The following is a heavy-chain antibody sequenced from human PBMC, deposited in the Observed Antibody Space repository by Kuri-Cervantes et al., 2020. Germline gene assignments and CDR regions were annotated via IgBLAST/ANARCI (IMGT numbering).Heavy chain of an antibody. D-gene: IGHD6-13*01. CDR3: AGGQQVAHEYFQY. Sequence: GESLKISCAASGFTFSDYSLNWVRQAPGKGLEWISYINPTSASIHYADSVRGRFTISRDNARNSVYLQMNSLRDEDTAVYYCAGGQQVAHEYFQYWGQGTLVTVSS. CDR2: INPTSASI. CDR1: GFTFSDYS. V-gene: IGHV3-48*02. J-gene: IGHJ1*01.